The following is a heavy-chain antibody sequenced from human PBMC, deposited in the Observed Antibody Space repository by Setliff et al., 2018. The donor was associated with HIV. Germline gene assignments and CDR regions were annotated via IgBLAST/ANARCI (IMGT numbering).Heavy chain of an antibody. CDR1: GYSISSGEF. V-gene: IGHV4-38-2*01. CDR3: ASQIPVTGTGAPFAL. CDR2: FYQSGNT. D-gene: IGHD6-19*01. J-gene: IGHJ4*03. Sequence: ASEPLSPTCGVSGYSISSGEFWGWIRQPPGKGLEWIGTFYQSGNTYYNPSLKSRVTISIDTSKNEFSLKMTSLTAADTAFYYCASQIPVTGTGAPFALWGQGTLVTVSS.